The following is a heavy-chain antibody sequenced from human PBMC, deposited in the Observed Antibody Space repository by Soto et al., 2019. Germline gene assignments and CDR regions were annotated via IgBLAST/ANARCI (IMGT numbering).Heavy chain of an antibody. D-gene: IGHD3-3*01. J-gene: IGHJ4*02. CDR2: IYYSGST. V-gene: IGHV4-30-4*01. Sequence: SETLSLTCTFSGGSISSGDYYLSWIRQPPGKGLEWIGYIYYSGSTYYNPSLKSRVTISVDTSKNQFSLRLSSLTAADTAVYYCARVPPEWYFDYWGQGTLVTVSS. CDR3: ARVPPEWYFDY. CDR1: GGSISSGDYY.